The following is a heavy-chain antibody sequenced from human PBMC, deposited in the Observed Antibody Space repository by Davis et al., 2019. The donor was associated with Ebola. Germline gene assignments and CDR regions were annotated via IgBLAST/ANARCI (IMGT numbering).Heavy chain of an antibody. CDR3: ARDESTLVVATEPLDF. D-gene: IGHD2-21*01. V-gene: IGHV3-11*01. Sequence: PGGSLRLSCEASGFTFSDYYMSWIRQAPGKGLEWLSYISPTGLTISYADSVKGRFTISRDNAKHSVYLQMDSLRAEDTAVYYCARDESTLVVATEPLDFWGQGTLVTVS. CDR1: GFTFSDYY. CDR2: ISPTGLTI. J-gene: IGHJ4*02.